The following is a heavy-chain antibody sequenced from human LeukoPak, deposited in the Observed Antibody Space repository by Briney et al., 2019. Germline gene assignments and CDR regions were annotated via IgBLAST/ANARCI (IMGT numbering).Heavy chain of an antibody. V-gene: IGHV4-59*01. Sequence: PSETLSLTCTVSGASISRYYWSWIRQPPGKGLEWIGDIYYSGSIKYNPSLKSRVTMSVDTSKNQFSLKLSSVTAADTAIYYCARENPSGYYNRPIDYWGQGTLVTVSS. CDR3: ARENPSGYYNRPIDY. CDR2: IYYSGSI. CDR1: GASISRYY. D-gene: IGHD3-22*01. J-gene: IGHJ4*02.